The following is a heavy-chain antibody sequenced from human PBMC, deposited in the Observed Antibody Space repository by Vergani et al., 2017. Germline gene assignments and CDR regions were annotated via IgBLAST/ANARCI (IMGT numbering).Heavy chain of an antibody. D-gene: IGHD1-20*01. CDR2: IYYSGST. Sequence: QVQLQESGPGLVKPSQTLFLICTVSGGSISSGGYYWSWIRQPPGKGLEWIGYIYYSGSTYYNPSLKSRVIISVDTSKNQFSLKLSSVTAADTAVYYCARDGGITGIDYWGQGTLVTVSS. CDR1: GGSISSGGYY. J-gene: IGHJ4*02. CDR3: ARDGGITGIDY. V-gene: IGHV4-31*03.